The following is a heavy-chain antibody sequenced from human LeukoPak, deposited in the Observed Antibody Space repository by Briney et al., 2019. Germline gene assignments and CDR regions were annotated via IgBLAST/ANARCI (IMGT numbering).Heavy chain of an antibody. V-gene: IGHV1-69*06. CDR1: GGTFSSYA. Sequence: ASVKVSCKASGGTFSSYAISWVRQAPGPGLEWMGGIIPIFGTANYAQKFQGRVTITADKSTSTAYMELSSLRSEDTAVYYCASKWGRECSGGSCYHAFDLWGQGTMVTVSS. J-gene: IGHJ3*01. CDR2: IIPIFGTA. CDR3: ASKWGRECSGGSCYHAFDL. D-gene: IGHD2-15*01.